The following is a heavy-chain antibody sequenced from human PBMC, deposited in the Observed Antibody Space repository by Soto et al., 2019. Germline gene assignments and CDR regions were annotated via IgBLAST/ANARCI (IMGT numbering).Heavy chain of an antibody. Sequence: QVQLVQSGAEVKKPGASVKVSCKASGYTFISYAIHWVRQAPGQRLEWMGWINAGNGNTKYSQKFQGRVTITRDTSGSTAYMELSSLRSEDTAVYYCARGPGGPDGPGDYWGQGTLVTVSS. J-gene: IGHJ4*02. V-gene: IGHV1-3*01. CDR1: GYTFISYA. CDR3: ARGPGGPDGPGDY. D-gene: IGHD2-15*01. CDR2: INAGNGNT.